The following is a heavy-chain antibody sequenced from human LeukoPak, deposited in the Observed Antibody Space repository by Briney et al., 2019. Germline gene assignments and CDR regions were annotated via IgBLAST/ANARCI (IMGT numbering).Heavy chain of an antibody. CDR2: MNPNRGNT. CDR3: ASRIAARPNRNWFDP. CDR1: GYTFTSYD. D-gene: IGHD6-6*01. J-gene: IGHJ5*02. Sequence: GASVKVSCKASGYTFTSYDINWVRQATGQGLEWMGWMNPNRGNTGYAQKFQGRATMTSHTSISTAYMELSSLRSEDTAVYYCASRIAARPNRNWFDPWGQGTLVTVSS. V-gene: IGHV1-8*01.